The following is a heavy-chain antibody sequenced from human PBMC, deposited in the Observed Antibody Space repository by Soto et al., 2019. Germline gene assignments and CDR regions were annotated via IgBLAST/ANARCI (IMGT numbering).Heavy chain of an antibody. J-gene: IGHJ4*02. CDR1: GFTVSSNY. V-gene: IGHV3-53*01. Sequence: PGGSLRLSCAASGFTVSSNYMSWVRQAPGKGLEWVSVIYSGGSTYYADSVKGRFTISRDNSKNTLYLQMNSLRAEDTAVYYCARAVMDSSGYYYSKLYFDYWGQGTLVTVSS. CDR2: IYSGGST. CDR3: ARAVMDSSGYYYSKLYFDY. D-gene: IGHD3-22*01.